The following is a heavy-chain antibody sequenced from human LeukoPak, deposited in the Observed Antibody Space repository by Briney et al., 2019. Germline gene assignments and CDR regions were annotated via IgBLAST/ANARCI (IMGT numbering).Heavy chain of an antibody. D-gene: IGHD3-3*01. Sequence: ASVKVSCKASGYTFTSYGISWVRQAPGQGLEWMGWIGAYNGNTNYAQKLQGRVTMTTDTSTSTAYMELRSLRSDDTAVYYCARVYDFWSGYYFDYWGQGTLVTVSS. CDR3: ARVYDFWSGYYFDY. V-gene: IGHV1-18*01. CDR2: IGAYNGNT. J-gene: IGHJ4*02. CDR1: GYTFTSYG.